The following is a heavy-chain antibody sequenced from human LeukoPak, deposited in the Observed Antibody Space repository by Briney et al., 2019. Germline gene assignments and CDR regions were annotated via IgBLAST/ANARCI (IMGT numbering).Heavy chain of an antibody. D-gene: IGHD2-2*01. CDR1: GGTFSSYA. J-gene: IGHJ6*04. CDR2: IIPIFGTA. Sequence: ASVKVSCKASGGTFSSYAISWVRQAPGQGLEWMGGIIPIFGTANYAQKFQGRVTITADESTSTAYMELSSLRSEDTAGYYCAREWGGYCSSTSCYGMDVWGKGTTVTVSS. V-gene: IGHV1-69*13. CDR3: AREWGGYCSSTSCYGMDV.